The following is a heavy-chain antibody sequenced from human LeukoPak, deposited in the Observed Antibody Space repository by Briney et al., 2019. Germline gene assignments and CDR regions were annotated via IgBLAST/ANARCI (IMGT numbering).Heavy chain of an antibody. CDR2: ISYDGSNK. CDR3: AKGLRGDLPTASDY. Sequence: GGSLRLSCAASGFTFSSYGMHWVRQAPGKGLEWVAVISYDGSNKYYADSVKGRFTISRDNSKNTLYLQMNSLRDEDTAVYYCAKGLRGDLPTASDYWGQGTLVTVSS. V-gene: IGHV3-30*18. CDR1: GFTFSSYG. J-gene: IGHJ4*02. D-gene: IGHD3-16*01.